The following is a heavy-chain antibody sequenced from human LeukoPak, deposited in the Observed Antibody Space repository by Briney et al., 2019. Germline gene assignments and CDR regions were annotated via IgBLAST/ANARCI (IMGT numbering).Heavy chain of an antibody. D-gene: IGHD3-3*01. CDR3: TRARLTLRRKPPPQPNLDY. V-gene: IGHV3-49*03. CDR1: GFTFGDYA. J-gene: IGHJ4*02. Sequence: GGSLRLSCTASGFTFGDYAMSWFRQAPGKGLEWVGFIRSKAYGGTTEYAASVKGRFTISRDDSKSIAYLQMNGLKTEDTAVYYCTRARLTLRRKPPPQPNLDYWGQGTLVTVSS. CDR2: IRSKAYGGTT.